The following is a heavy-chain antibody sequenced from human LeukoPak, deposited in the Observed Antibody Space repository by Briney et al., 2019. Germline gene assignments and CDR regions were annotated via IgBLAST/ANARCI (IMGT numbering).Heavy chain of an antibody. V-gene: IGHV3-48*02. J-gene: IGHJ6*03. D-gene: IGHD3-10*01. CDR2: ISSSSSTI. Sequence: AGTLRLSCAASGFTFSSNAMSWDRQAPGKGLEWISYISSSSSTIYYADSVKGRFTISRDDAKNSLYLQMHSLRDEDTAVYHCAKDFSAGDSFYYYYMDVWGKGTTVTVSS. CDR3: AKDFSAGDSFYYYYMDV. CDR1: GFTFSSNA.